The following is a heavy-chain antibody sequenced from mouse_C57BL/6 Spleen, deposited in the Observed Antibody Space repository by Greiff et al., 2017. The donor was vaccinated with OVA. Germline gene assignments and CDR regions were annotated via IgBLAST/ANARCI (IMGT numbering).Heavy chain of an antibody. CDR3: ARERSWFAY. CDR2: IYPRSGNT. Sequence: VKLMESGAELARPGASVKLSCKASGYTFTSYGISWVKQRTGQGLEWIGEIYPRSGNTYYNEKFKGKATLTADKSSSTAYMELRSLTSEDSAVYFCARERSWFAYWGQGTLVTVSA. V-gene: IGHV1-81*01. J-gene: IGHJ3*01. CDR1: GYTFTSYG.